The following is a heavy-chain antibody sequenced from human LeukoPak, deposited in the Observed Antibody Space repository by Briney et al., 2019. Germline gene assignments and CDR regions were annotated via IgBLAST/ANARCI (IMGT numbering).Heavy chain of an antibody. V-gene: IGHV3-21*01. Sequence: PGGSLRLSCAASGFTFSSYSVNWVRQAPGKGLEWVSSISSSSSYIYYADSVKGRFTISRDNAKNSLYLQMNSLRAEDTAVYYCARDLGDFYYMDVWGKGTTVTVSS. CDR2: ISSSSSYI. D-gene: IGHD2-21*02. J-gene: IGHJ6*03. CDR3: ARDLGDFYYMDV. CDR1: GFTFSSYS.